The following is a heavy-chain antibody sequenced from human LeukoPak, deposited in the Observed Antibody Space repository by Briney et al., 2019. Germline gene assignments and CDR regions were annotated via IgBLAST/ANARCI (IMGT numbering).Heavy chain of an antibody. CDR1: GFTLSSYG. V-gene: IGHV3-23*01. Sequence: GGTLRLSCAASGFTLSSYGMSWVRPAPRKGLEWVSAISGICGSTYYESSVKGRFTISRDNSKNTLSLKMNSLRGEDTAVYYCAKERSGYSIGYGTFDYWGQGTLVTVPS. D-gene: IGHD6-19*01. CDR3: AKERSGYSIGYGTFDY. CDR2: ISGICGST. J-gene: IGHJ4*02.